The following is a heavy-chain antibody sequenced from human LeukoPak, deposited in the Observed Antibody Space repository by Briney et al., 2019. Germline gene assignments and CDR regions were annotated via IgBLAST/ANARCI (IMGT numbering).Heavy chain of an antibody. Sequence: SETLSLTCAVYGGSFSGYYWSWIRQPPGKGLEWIGEINHSGSTNYNPSLKSRVTISVDTSKNQFSLKLSSVTAADTAVYYCAGGRPVAVNYFDYWGQGTLVTVSS. CDR3: AGGRPVAVNYFDY. V-gene: IGHV4-34*01. D-gene: IGHD6-19*01. CDR2: INHSGST. J-gene: IGHJ4*02. CDR1: GGSFSGYY.